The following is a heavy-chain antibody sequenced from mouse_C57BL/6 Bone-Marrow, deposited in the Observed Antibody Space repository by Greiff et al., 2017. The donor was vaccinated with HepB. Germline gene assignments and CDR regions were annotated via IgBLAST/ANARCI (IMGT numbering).Heavy chain of an antibody. J-gene: IGHJ3*01. CDR1: GFTFSSYG. D-gene: IGHD2-2*01. Sequence: EVQGVESGGDLVKPGGSLKLSCAASGFTFSSYGMSWVRQTPDKRLEWVATISSGGSYTYYPDSVKGRFTISRDNAKNTLYLQMSSLKSEDTAMYYCARQMVTAWFADWGQGTLVTVSA. CDR3: ARQMVTAWFAD. CDR2: ISSGGSYT. V-gene: IGHV5-6*01.